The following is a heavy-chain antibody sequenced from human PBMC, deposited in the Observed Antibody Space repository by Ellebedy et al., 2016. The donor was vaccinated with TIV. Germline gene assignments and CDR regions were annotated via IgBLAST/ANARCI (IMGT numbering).Heavy chain of an antibody. Sequence: GESLKISCAASGFTFNSYWMSWVRQAPGKELVWVSRIGPDGNNIGYVDSAKGRFTVSRDNAKNTLYLQMNSLRAEDTAMYYCALSIYNSIWGQGTMVTVSS. CDR2: IGPDGNNI. CDR1: GFTFNSYW. CDR3: ALSIYNSI. V-gene: IGHV3-74*01. J-gene: IGHJ3*02. D-gene: IGHD5-24*01.